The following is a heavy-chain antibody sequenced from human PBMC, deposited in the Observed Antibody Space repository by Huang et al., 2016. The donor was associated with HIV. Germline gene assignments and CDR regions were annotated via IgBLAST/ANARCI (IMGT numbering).Heavy chain of an antibody. V-gene: IGHV3-21*01. CDR2: ISSSSSYI. CDR3: ARAVPTPNRFGVGGFDY. Sequence: EVQLVESGGGLVKPGGSLRLSCAASGFTFSSYSMKWVRQAPGKGLEWVSSISSSSSYIYYADSVKGRFTISRDNAKNSLYLQMNSLRAEDTAVYYCARAVPTPNRFGVGGFDYWGQGTLVTVSS. D-gene: IGHD3-3*01. CDR1: GFTFSSYS. J-gene: IGHJ4*02.